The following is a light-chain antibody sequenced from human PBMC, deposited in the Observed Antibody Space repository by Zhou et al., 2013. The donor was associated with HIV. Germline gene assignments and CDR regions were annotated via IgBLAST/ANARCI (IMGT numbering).Light chain of an antibody. CDR2: DAS. CDR3: QQFNTLPPT. Sequence: AIHLTQSPSSLSPSVADSVTITCRASQGISSALAWYQQRPGKAPKLLIYDASSLESGVPSRFSGSGSGTDFTLTISSLQPEDFATYYCQQFNTLPPTFGQGTRLEIK. V-gene: IGKV1-13*02. J-gene: IGKJ5*01. CDR1: QGISSA.